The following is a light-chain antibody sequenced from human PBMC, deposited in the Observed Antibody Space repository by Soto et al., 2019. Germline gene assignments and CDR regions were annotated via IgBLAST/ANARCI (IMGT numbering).Light chain of an antibody. CDR3: QQYGTSPWP. CDR1: QSVSSNS. Sequence: EIVLTQSPGTLSLSPGERATLSCRASQSVSSNSLAWYQQKPGQAPRLLIYAASRRATGIPERFSGSGSGTDFALISSRLETEDFAVYYCQQYGTSPWPFGQGTKVEI. V-gene: IGKV3-20*01. CDR2: AAS. J-gene: IGKJ1*01.